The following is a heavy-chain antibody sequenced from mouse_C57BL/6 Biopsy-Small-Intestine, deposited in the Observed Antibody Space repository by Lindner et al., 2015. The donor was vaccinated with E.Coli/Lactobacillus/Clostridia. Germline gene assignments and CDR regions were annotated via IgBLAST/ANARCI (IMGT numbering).Heavy chain of an antibody. CDR1: GYSFTGYY. D-gene: IGHD4-1*01. J-gene: IGHJ2*01. CDR3: ARGTGTKGYFDY. V-gene: IGHV1-31*01. Sequence: VQLQESGPELVKPGASVKISCKASGYSFTGYYMHWVKQSHGDILDWIGFIYPYNGISSYNQKFKGKATLTVDKSSNTAYMEFRSLTSEDSAVYYCARGTGTKGYFDYWGQGTTLTVSS. CDR2: IYPYNGIS.